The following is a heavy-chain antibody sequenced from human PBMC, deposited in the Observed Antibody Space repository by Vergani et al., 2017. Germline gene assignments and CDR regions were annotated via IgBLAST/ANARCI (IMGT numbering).Heavy chain of an antibody. CDR1: GFTFSSYA. CDR3: AKMGYYYDSSGYLDY. Sequence: VQLVESGGGLVKPGGSLRLSCAASGFTFSSYAMSWVRQAPGKGLEWVSAISGSGGSTYYADTVKGRFTISRDNTKNTLYLQMNSLRAEDTAVYYCAKMGYYYDSSGYLDYWGQGTLVTVSS. V-gene: IGHV3-23*04. D-gene: IGHD3-22*01. J-gene: IGHJ4*02. CDR2: ISGSGGST.